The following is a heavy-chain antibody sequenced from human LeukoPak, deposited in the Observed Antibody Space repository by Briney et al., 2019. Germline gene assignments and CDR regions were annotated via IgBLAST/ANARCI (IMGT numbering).Heavy chain of an antibody. V-gene: IGHV3-74*01. J-gene: IGHJ4*02. D-gene: IGHD6-19*01. Sequence: PGGSLRLSCAASGFTFSSYWMHWVRQAPGKGLVWVSRINTDGITTSYADSVRGRFTISRDNAKNTLYLQMNSLRAEDTAVYYCAREGTLYSSGWYPLYWGQGTLVTVSS. CDR1: GFTFSSYW. CDR3: AREGTLYSSGWYPLY. CDR2: INTDGITT.